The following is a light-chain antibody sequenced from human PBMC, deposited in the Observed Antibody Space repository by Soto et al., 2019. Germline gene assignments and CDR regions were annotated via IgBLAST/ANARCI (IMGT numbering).Light chain of an antibody. CDR1: QSVSSY. Sequence: EIVLTQSPATLSLSPGERATLPCRASQSVSSYLAWYQQKPGQAPRLLIYDASNRATGIPARFSGSGSGPDFTLTVSSLEPEDFAVYYCQQRSNWPPLFTFGPGTKVDIK. CDR3: QQRSNWPPLFT. CDR2: DAS. V-gene: IGKV3-11*01. J-gene: IGKJ3*01.